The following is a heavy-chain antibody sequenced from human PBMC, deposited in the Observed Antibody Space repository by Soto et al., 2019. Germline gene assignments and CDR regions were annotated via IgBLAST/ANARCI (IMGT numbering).Heavy chain of an antibody. J-gene: IGHJ4*02. CDR1: GYTFTGYY. CDR2: INPNSGGT. V-gene: IGHV1-2*02. Sequence: ASVKVSCKASGYTFTGYYMHWVRQAPGQGLEWMGWINPNSGGTNYAQKFQGRVTMTRDTSISTAYMELSRLRSDDTAVYYCARDLIAVAGTREGYWGQGTLVTVYS. CDR3: ARDLIAVAGTREGY. D-gene: IGHD6-19*01.